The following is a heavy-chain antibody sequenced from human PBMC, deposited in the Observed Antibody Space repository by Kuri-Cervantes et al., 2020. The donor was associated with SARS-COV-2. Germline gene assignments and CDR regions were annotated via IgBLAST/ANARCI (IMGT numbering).Heavy chain of an antibody. D-gene: IGHD1-26*01. CDR3: ARRELNLDWYFDL. CDR2: VSHNGNT. Sequence: ESLKISCAVSGGSFSDVYWSWIRQPPGQGLEWIGEVSHNGNTNYNPSLKSRVTISLDTSKNQFSLKLSSVTAADTAVYYCARRELNLDWYFDLWGRGTLVTVSS. CDR1: GGSFSDVY. J-gene: IGHJ2*01. V-gene: IGHV4-34*01.